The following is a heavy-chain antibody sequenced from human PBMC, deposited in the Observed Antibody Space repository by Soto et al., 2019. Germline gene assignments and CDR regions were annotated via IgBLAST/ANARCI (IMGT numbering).Heavy chain of an antibody. D-gene: IGHD2-21*01. Sequence: EVQLVESGGDLVQPGGSLKLSCRTSGLTFRTYLMSWVRQAPGKGLEWVANIKTDGSEVYYADSVEGRFTISRDNTKNSLYRQMNSLRSDDAAIDDCSTYHYSDGDSYRFRHWGQGTLVTVSS. CDR2: IKTDGSEV. V-gene: IGHV3-7*01. CDR3: STYHYSDGDSYRFRH. J-gene: IGHJ4*02. CDR1: GLTFRTYL.